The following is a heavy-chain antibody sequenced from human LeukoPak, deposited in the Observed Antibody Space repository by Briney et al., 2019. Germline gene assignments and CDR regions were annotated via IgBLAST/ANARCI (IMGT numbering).Heavy chain of an antibody. CDR1: GFTFSSYG. D-gene: IGHD2-2*01. CDR2: IRYDGSNK. Sequence: SGGSLRLSCAASGFTFSSYGMHWVRQAPGKGLEWVAFIRYDGSNKYYADSVKGRFTISRDNSKNTLYLQMNSLRAEDTAVYYCAKSPVHQLLPFDYWGQGTLVTVSS. J-gene: IGHJ4*02. CDR3: AKSPVHQLLPFDY. V-gene: IGHV3-30*02.